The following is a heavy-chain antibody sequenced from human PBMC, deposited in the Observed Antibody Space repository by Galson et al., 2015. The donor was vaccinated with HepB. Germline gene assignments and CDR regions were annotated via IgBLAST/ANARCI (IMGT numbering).Heavy chain of an antibody. Sequence: SLRLSCAASGFFFSDYNMNWVRQAPGKGLEWVSSISSSGTVYYADSLKGRSTISRDNAKNSLDLQVNSLRAEDTAVCYCARDLFAVSPPPTNYMDVWGTGTTVTVSS. V-gene: IGHV3-69-1*01. CDR1: GFFFSDYN. CDR3: ARDLFAVSPPPTNYMDV. CDR2: ISSSGTV. D-gene: IGHD3-3*01. J-gene: IGHJ6*03.